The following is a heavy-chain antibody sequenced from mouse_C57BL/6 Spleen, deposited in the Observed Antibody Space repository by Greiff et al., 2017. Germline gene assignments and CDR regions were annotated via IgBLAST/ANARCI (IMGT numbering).Heavy chain of an antibody. Sequence: EVQLQQSGPELVKPGDSVKISCKASGYSFTGYFMNWVMQSHGKSLEWIGRINPYNGDTFYNQKFTGKATLTVDKSSSTAHLELRSLTSEDSAVYYCARTDSNYSAWFAYWGQGTLVTVSA. V-gene: IGHV1-20*01. CDR3: ARTDSNYSAWFAY. D-gene: IGHD2-5*01. CDR2: INPYNGDT. J-gene: IGHJ3*01. CDR1: GYSFTGYF.